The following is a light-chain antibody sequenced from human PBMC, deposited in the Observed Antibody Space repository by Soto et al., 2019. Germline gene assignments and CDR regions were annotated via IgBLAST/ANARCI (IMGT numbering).Light chain of an antibody. V-gene: IGKV3-20*01. CDR1: QSISSSS. CDR3: QQYGTSPT. J-gene: IGKJ4*01. CDR2: GAS. Sequence: EIVLTQSPGTLSLSPGERVTLSCRASQSISSSSLAWYQQKPGQAPRLLIYGASSRATGIPDRFSGRGSGTDFTLTISRLEPEDFAVFYCQQYGTSPTFGGGTKVELK.